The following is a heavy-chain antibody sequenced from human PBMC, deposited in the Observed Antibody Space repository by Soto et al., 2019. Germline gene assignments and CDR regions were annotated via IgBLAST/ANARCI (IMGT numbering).Heavy chain of an antibody. J-gene: IGHJ4*02. CDR3: ARYSSWIDYFDY. Sequence: EVQLVESGGGLVQPGGSLRLSCAASGFTFSSYSMNWVRQAPGKGLEWVSYISSSSRTIYYADSVKGRFTISRDNAKNSLYLQMNSLRDEDTAVYYCARYSSWIDYFDYWGQGTLVTVSS. CDR2: ISSSSRTI. D-gene: IGHD6-6*01. CDR1: GFTFSSYS. V-gene: IGHV3-48*02.